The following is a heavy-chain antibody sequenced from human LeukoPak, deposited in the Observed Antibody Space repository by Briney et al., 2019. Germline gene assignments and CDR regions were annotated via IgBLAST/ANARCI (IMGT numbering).Heavy chain of an antibody. Sequence: GGSLRLSCAASGFTFSSYSMNWVRQAPGKGLEWVSSISSSSSYIYYADSAKGRFTISRDNAKNSLYLQMNSLRAEDTAVYYCARDRGDYGSGSYYYFDYWGQGTLVTVSS. CDR3: ARDRGDYGSGSYYYFDY. J-gene: IGHJ4*02. V-gene: IGHV3-21*01. CDR2: ISSSSSYI. CDR1: GFTFSSYS. D-gene: IGHD3-10*01.